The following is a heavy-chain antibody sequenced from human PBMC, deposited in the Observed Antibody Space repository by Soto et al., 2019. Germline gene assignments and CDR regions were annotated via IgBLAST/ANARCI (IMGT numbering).Heavy chain of an antibody. V-gene: IGHV4-59*01. Sequence: PSETLFLTCTVSGGSISSYYWSWIRQPPGKGLEWIGYIYYSGSTNYNPSLKSRVTISVDTSKNQFSLKLSSVTAADTAVYYCARARLSRSWWFDPWGQGTLVTVS. D-gene: IGHD3-10*01. J-gene: IGHJ5*02. CDR1: GGSISSYY. CDR3: ARARLSRSWWFDP. CDR2: IYYSGST.